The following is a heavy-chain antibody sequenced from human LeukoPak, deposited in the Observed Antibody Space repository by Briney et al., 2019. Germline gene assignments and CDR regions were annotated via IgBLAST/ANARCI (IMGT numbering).Heavy chain of an antibody. Sequence: GGSLRLSCAASGFTFSSYSMNWVRQAPGKGVEWVSSISSSRSYIYYADSVKGGFTISRDNAKNSLYLQMNSLRAEDTAVYYCARATMVRGVIMYAFDIWGQGTMVTVSS. J-gene: IGHJ3*02. CDR1: GFTFSSYS. V-gene: IGHV3-21*01. CDR3: ARATMVRGVIMYAFDI. CDR2: ISSSRSYI. D-gene: IGHD3-10*01.